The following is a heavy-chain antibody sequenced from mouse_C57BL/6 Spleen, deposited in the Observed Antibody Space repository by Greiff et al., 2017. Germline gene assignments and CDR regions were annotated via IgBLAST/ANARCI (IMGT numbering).Heavy chain of an antibody. CDR1: GFTFSDYG. Sequence: VQLKESGGGLVKPGGSLKLSCAASGFTFSDYGMHWVRQAPEKGLEWVAYISSGSSTIYYADTVKGRFTSSRDNAKNTLVLQRTSLRSEDTAMYYCATYDYDGAMDYWGQGTSVTVSS. J-gene: IGHJ4*01. D-gene: IGHD2-4*01. CDR3: ATYDYDGAMDY. CDR2: ISSGSSTI. V-gene: IGHV5-17*01.